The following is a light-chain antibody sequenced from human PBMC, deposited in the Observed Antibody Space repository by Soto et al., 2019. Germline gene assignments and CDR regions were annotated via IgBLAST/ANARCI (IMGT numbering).Light chain of an antibody. CDR2: DVN. J-gene: IGLJ2*01. CDR1: SSDVGGYNY. Sequence: QSALTQPASVSGSPGQSITLSCTGTSSDVGGYNYVSWYQQHPGKVPKLIIYDVNNRPSGVCNRFSGSKSDNTASLTISGLQAEDEADYYFTSYTINNAGVFGGGTKLTVL. CDR3: TSYTINNAGV. V-gene: IGLV2-14*03.